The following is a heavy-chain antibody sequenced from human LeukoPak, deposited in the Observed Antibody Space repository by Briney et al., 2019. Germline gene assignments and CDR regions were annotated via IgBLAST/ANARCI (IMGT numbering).Heavy chain of an antibody. D-gene: IGHD5-18*01. V-gene: IGHV1-18*01. CDR3: ARGTLTSAAMVNTPPIDFGY. CDR1: GHTFTSYG. J-gene: IGHJ4*02. Sequence: ASVKVSCKASGHTFTSYGISRVRHAPGQGLEWMGWISAYNGNTNNAQKLQGRVSMTTDTSTSTAYMELRSLRSDDTAVYYCARGTLTSAAMVNTPPIDFGYWGQGTLVTVSS. CDR2: ISAYNGNT.